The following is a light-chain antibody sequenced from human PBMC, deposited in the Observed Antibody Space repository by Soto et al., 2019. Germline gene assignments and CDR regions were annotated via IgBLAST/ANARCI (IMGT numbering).Light chain of an antibody. CDR3: QQYNNLPPDT. V-gene: IGKV3-15*01. CDR2: GAS. J-gene: IGKJ2*01. CDR1: QSVNNN. Sequence: EIILTQSPASLSVSPGERATLSCRASQSVNNNLAWYQQKPGQAPRLLIYGASTRATGIPGRFRGSGSGTEFTLTITSLQSEDFAAYFCQQYNNLPPDTCGQGTKLEIK.